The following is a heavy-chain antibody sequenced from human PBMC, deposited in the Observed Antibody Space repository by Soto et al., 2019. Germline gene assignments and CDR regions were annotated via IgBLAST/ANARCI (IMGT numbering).Heavy chain of an antibody. CDR3: ARFSGSYYYAMYV. CDR2: INHSGVT. Sequence: QVQLQQWGAGLLKPSGTLSLTCAVYGGSFSGYYWSWIRQPPGKGLEWIGEINHSGVTNYKPSLKRRVTISVHTSKNQFSLQLKSVTAADTALYYCARFSGSYYYAMYVWGQGSTVTVSS. J-gene: IGHJ6*02. V-gene: IGHV4-34*01. D-gene: IGHD6-19*01. CDR1: GGSFSGYY.